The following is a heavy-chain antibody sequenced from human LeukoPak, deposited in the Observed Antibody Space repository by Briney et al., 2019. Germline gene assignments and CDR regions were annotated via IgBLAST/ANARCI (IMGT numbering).Heavy chain of an antibody. CDR2: INHSGST. D-gene: IGHD6-13*01. V-gene: IGHV4-34*01. CDR3: ARESAAAGQGDYFDY. Sequence: SETLSLTCAVYGGSFSGYYWSWIRQPPGKGLEWIGEINHSGSTNHNPSLKSRVTISVDTSKNQFSLKLSSVTAADTAVYYCARESAAAGQGDYFDYWGQGTLVTVSS. CDR1: GGSFSGYY. J-gene: IGHJ4*02.